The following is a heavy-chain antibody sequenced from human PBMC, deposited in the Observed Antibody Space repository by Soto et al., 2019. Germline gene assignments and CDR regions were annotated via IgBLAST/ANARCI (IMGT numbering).Heavy chain of an antibody. V-gene: IGHV3-48*02. J-gene: IGHJ5*02. CDR2: ISSSSSTI. D-gene: IGHD6-13*01. CDR3: ARDSPYSSSWYDLNWFDP. Sequence: LSCAASGFTFSSYSMNWVRQAPGKGLEWVSYISSSSSTIYYADSVKGRFTISRDNAKNSLYLQMNSLRDEDTAVYYCARDSPYSSSWYDLNWFDPWGQGTLVTVSS. CDR1: GFTFSSYS.